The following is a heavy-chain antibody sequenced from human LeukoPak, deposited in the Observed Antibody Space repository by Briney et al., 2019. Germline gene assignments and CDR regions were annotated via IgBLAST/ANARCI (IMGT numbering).Heavy chain of an antibody. CDR1: GYTFTGYY. J-gene: IGHJ3*02. CDR2: INPNSGGT. V-gene: IGHV1-2*02. D-gene: IGHD5-12*01. Sequence: WASVKVSCKASGYTFTGYYMHWVRQAPGQGLEWIGWINPNSGGTNYAQKFQGRVTMTRDTSISTAYMELSRLRSDDTAVYYCARDSHSGYGSRYAFDIWGQGTMVTASS. CDR3: ARDSHSGYGSRYAFDI.